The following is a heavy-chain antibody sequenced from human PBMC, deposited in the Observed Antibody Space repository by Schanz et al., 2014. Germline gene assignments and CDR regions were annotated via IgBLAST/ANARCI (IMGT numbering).Heavy chain of an antibody. CDR3: VVALAGNAFDI. CDR1: GFTFSTYS. V-gene: IGHV3-48*01. CDR2: ISATSAKI. J-gene: IGHJ3*02. Sequence: EVQLVESGGGLVQPGGSLRLSCAASGFTFSTYSMNWVRQAPGKGLEWVSYISATSAKIDYADSVQGRFTISRDNAKNSLSLQMNSMRADDTAVYYCVVALAGNAFDIWGQGTMVTVSS. D-gene: IGHD1-1*01.